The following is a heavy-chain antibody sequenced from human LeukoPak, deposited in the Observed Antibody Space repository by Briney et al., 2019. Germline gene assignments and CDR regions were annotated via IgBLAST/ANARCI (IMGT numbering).Heavy chain of an antibody. CDR2: LSNSDDST. D-gene: IGHD1/OR15-1a*01. Sequence: AGGSLRLSCAASGFTFSNYAMSWVRQAPGKGLEWVSTLSNSDDSTYYPDSLKGRFTISKDNSKNTLYLQMNSLRAEDTAVYYCAKGTITSWPTFDYWGQGTLVTVSS. CDR3: AKGTITSWPTFDY. CDR1: GFTFSNYA. J-gene: IGHJ4*02. V-gene: IGHV3-23*01.